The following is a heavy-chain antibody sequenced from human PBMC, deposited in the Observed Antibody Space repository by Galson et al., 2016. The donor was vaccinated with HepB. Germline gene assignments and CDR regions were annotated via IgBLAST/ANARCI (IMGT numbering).Heavy chain of an antibody. CDR2: IYPGDSDT. CDR3: GPSGTSGWFDP. Sequence: QSGAEVKKPGESLKISCKTSGYIFTNYWIAWVRQMPRKGLEWMGIIYPGDSDTRYSPSFEGQVTISVDKSINTAYLQWSSLKASDTAMYYCGPSGTSGWFDPWGQGTLVTVSS. CDR1: GYIFTNYW. V-gene: IGHV5-51*01. J-gene: IGHJ5*02. D-gene: IGHD6-6*01.